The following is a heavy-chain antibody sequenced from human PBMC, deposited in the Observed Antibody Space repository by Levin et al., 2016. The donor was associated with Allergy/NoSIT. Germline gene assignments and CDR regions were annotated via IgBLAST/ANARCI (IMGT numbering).Heavy chain of an antibody. Sequence: SETLSLTCTVSGGSISSYYWSWIRQPPGKGLEWIGYIYYSGSTNYNPSLKSRVTISVDTSKNQFSLKLSSVTAADTAVYYCACTEDFWSGYYLRRRYYMDVWGKGTTVTVSS. V-gene: IGHV4-59*12. D-gene: IGHD3-3*01. CDR1: GGSISSYY. CDR3: ACTEDFWSGYYLRRRYYMDV. CDR2: IYYSGST. J-gene: IGHJ6*03.